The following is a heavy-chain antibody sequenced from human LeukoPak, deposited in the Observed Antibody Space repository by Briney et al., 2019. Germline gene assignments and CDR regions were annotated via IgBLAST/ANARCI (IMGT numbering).Heavy chain of an antibody. J-gene: IGHJ3*02. D-gene: IGHD2-21*02. CDR2: IYYSGST. Sequence: SETLSLTCAVYGGSFSGYYWSWIRQPPGKGLEWIGYIYYSGSTNYNPSLKSRVTISVDMSKNQFSLKLSSVTAADTAVYYCARDTVVTSAFDIWGQGTMVTVSS. CDR3: ARDTVVTSAFDI. CDR1: GGSFSGYY. V-gene: IGHV4-59*01.